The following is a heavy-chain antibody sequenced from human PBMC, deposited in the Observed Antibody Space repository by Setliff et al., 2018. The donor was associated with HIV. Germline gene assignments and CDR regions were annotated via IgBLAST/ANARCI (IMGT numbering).Heavy chain of an antibody. J-gene: IGHJ5*02. CDR3: AKGQDGLRYNWFDP. Sequence: LRLSCAASGFTFSNYAMSWVRQAPGKGLEWVSAIYGSSGSTNYADSVKGRFTISRDNSKNMLYLQMNSLRAEDTAVYYCAKGQDGLRYNWFDPWGHGTLVTSPQ. CDR1: GFTFSNYA. V-gene: IGHV3-23*01. CDR2: IYGSSGST.